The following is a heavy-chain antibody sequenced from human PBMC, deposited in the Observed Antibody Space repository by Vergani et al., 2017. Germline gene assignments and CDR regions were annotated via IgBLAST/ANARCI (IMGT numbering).Heavy chain of an antibody. CDR2: ISSSSSTI. J-gene: IGHJ6*02. V-gene: IGHV3-21*05. Sequence: EVQLVESGGGLVKPGGSLRLSCAASGFTFSSYSMNWVRQAPGKGLEWVSYISSSSSTIYYADSVKGRFTISRDNAKNSLYLQMNSLRAEDTAVYYCARDYESWFGELLYSYYYGMDVWGQGTTVTVSS. D-gene: IGHD3-10*01. CDR1: GFTFSSYS. CDR3: ARDYESWFGELLYSYYYGMDV.